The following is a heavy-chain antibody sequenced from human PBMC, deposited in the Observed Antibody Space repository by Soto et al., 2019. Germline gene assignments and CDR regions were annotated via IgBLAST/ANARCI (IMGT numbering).Heavy chain of an antibody. CDR1: GGSFSGYY. J-gene: IGHJ5*02. V-gene: IGHV4-34*01. CDR3: ARRNDILTGYSNGGFDP. Sequence: QVQLQQWGAGLLKPSETLSLTCAVHGGSFSGYYWNWIRQPPGKGLEWIGEINHNGGTNYNPSLRSRVTISGDTSTNLFSLKMSSVTAADTAVFYCARRNDILTGYSNGGFDPWGQGTLVSVSS. CDR2: INHNGGT. D-gene: IGHD3-9*01.